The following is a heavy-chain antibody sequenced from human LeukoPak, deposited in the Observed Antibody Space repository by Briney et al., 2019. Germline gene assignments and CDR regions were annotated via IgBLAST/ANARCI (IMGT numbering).Heavy chain of an antibody. CDR1: GGSISRYY. CDR2: IYYSGST. CDR3: ARGQLVLKE. J-gene: IGHJ4*02. V-gene: IGHV4-59*12. D-gene: IGHD1-7*01. Sequence: SETLSLTCTVSGGSISRYYWSWIRQPPGKGLEWIGYIYYSGSTNYNSSLKSRVTISVDTSKNQFSLKLSSVTAADTASYYCARGQLVLKEWGQGTLVTVSS.